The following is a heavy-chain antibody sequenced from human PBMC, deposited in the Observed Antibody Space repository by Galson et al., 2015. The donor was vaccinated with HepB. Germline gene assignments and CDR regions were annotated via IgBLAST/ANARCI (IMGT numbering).Heavy chain of an antibody. CDR2: IGQDGREI. Sequence: SLRLSCAASGFTFSRFSSYSMSWVRQAPGKGLEWVANIGQDGREIYYVDSVKGRFTISRDNAKNSQYLQMNTLRAEDTAVYYCARPYSSSWYSALSLGYWGQGTLVAVSS. V-gene: IGHV3-7*03. CDR3: ARPYSSSWYSALSLGY. CDR1: GFTFSRFSSYS. D-gene: IGHD6-13*01. J-gene: IGHJ4*02.